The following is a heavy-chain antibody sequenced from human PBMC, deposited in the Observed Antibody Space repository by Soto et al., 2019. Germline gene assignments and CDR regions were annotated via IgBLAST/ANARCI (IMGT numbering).Heavy chain of an antibody. J-gene: IGHJ4*02. V-gene: IGHV3-23*01. Sequence: EVQLLESGGDLVQPGGSLRLSCAASGFTFSNYGMSWVRQAPGKGLEWVSTIRVSGANTYYADSVKGRFTISRDNSKNTLYLQMNSLRAEDMAVYYCARGPAAGTDYWGQGTLVTVSS. CDR1: GFTFSNYG. CDR3: ARGPAAGTDY. CDR2: IRVSGANT. D-gene: IGHD6-13*01.